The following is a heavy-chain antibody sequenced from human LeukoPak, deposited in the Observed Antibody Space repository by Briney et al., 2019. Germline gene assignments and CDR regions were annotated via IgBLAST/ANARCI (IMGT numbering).Heavy chain of an antibody. CDR3: ARDASGYYGSGSYHYYYYGMDV. V-gene: IGHV4-61*01. D-gene: IGHD3-10*01. CDR1: GGSVSSGSYY. Sequence: SETLSLTCTVSGGSVSSGSYYWSWIRQPPGKGLEWIEYIYYSGSTNYNPSLKSRVTISVDTSKNQFSLKLSSVTAADTAVYYCARDASGYYGSGSYHYYYYGMDVWGKGTTVTVSS. J-gene: IGHJ6*04. CDR2: IYYSGST.